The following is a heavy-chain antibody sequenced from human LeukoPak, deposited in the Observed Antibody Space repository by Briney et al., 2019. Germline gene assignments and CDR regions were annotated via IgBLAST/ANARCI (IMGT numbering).Heavy chain of an antibody. CDR3: AKGYSSSWFDY. V-gene: IGHV3-9*01. CDR1: GFTFDDYA. D-gene: IGHD6-13*01. CDR2: INWNSNYI. J-gene: IGHJ4*02. Sequence: GRSLRLSCAASGFTFDDYAMHWVRQGPGKGLEWVSGINWNSNYIGYADSVKGRFTISRDTSRNTVYLQMNSLRAEDTAVYYCAKGYSSSWFDYWGQGTLVTVSS.